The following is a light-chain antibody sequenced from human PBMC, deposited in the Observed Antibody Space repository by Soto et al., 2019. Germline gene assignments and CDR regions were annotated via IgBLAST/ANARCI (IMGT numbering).Light chain of an antibody. CDR3: SSYTSSSTLV. V-gene: IGLV2-14*01. Sequence: SALTQPASVSGSPGQSITISCTGTSSDVGGYNYVSWYQQHPGKAPTLMIDDVSNRPSGVSNSFSGSKSGNTASLPISGLQAEDEADYYCSSYTSSSTLVFGGGTKLTVL. J-gene: IGLJ2*01. CDR2: DVS. CDR1: SSDVGGYNY.